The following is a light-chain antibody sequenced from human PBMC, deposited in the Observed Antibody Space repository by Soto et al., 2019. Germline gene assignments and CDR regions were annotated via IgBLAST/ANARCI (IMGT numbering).Light chain of an antibody. J-gene: IGKJ1*01. V-gene: IGKV3-20*01. CDR2: GAS. CDR1: QSLSSSY. Sequence: EIVLTQSPGTLSLSPGERATLSCRASQSLSSSYLAWYQQKPGQAPRLLIYGASSRATGIPDRFSGGGSGTDFTRTISRLEPEDFAMYYCQQYGSSPRTFGQGTEVEIK. CDR3: QQYGSSPRT.